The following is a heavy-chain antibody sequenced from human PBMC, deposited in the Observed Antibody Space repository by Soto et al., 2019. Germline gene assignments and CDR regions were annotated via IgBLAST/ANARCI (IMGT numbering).Heavy chain of an antibody. J-gene: IGHJ4*02. Sequence: GGSLRLSCAASGFTLSNVWLNWVRQAPGKGLEWVGRIKSKSDGGTTDYAAPVKGRFSISREDSKNTLYLQMNSLKTEDTAVYYCITDGPFVVEVPYWGQGTLVTVSS. CDR2: IKSKSDGGTT. CDR1: GFTLSNVW. D-gene: IGHD2-15*01. CDR3: ITDGPFVVEVPY. V-gene: IGHV3-15*07.